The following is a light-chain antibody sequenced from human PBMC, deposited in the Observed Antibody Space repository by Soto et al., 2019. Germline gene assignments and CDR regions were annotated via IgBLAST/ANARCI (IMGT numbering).Light chain of an antibody. J-gene: IGKJ4*01. CDR3: QQLNT. CDR2: AAS. CDR1: QDISSY. Sequence: DIQLTQSPSFLSASVEDRVTITCRASQDISSYLAWYQQKPGKAPKVMIYAASTLQSGVPSRFSGSGYGTEFTLTNSSLQPEDFATYYCQQLNTFGGGTKVEIK. V-gene: IGKV1-9*01.